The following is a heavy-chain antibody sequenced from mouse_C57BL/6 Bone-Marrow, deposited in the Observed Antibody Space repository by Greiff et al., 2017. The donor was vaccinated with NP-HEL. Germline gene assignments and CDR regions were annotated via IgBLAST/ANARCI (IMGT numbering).Heavy chain of an antibody. CDR1: GYTFTDYY. CDR3: ARLGYSSPFDY. CDR2: INPNNGGT. Sequence: VQLQQSGPELVKPGASVKISCKASGYTFTDYYMNWVKQSHGKSLEWIGDINPNNGGTSYNQKFKGKATLTVDKSSSTAYMELRSLTSEDSAVYYCARLGYSSPFDYWGQGTTLTVSS. V-gene: IGHV1-26*01. D-gene: IGHD2-12*01. J-gene: IGHJ2*01.